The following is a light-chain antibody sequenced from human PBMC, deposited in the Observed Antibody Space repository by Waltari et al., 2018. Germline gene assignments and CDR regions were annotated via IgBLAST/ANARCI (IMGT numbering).Light chain of an antibody. CDR3: GSWDSGLTVVL. Sequence: QSVLTQPPSVSAAPGEKVTISCSGSSSNIGNNYVSWYPQVPGTAPKPLIYDNDKRPSGIPYRFSGSRFGTAATLDITGLQTGDEADYYCGSWDSGLTVVLFGGGTKLTVL. V-gene: IGLV1-51*01. CDR1: SSNIGNNY. J-gene: IGLJ2*01. CDR2: DND.